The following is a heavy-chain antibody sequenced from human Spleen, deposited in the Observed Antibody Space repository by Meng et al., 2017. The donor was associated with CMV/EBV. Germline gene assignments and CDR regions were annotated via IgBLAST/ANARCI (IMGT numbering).Heavy chain of an antibody. D-gene: IGHD1-26*01. CDR1: GGSISSYY. Sequence: VQLQESGPGLVKPSETLSLTCTVSGGSISSYYWSWIRQPAGKGLEWIGSIYYSGSTYYNPSLKSRVTISVDTSKNQFSLKLSSVTAADTAVYYCMGATKGNWFDPWGQGTLVTVSS. V-gene: IGHV4-4*07. CDR3: MGATKGNWFDP. CDR2: IYYSGST. J-gene: IGHJ5*02.